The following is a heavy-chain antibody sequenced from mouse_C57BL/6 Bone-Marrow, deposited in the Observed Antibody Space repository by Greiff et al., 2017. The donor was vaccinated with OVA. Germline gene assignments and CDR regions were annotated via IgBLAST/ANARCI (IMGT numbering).Heavy chain of an antibody. CDR1: GYTFTDYE. J-gene: IGHJ4*01. Sequence: VQLVESGAELVRPGASVTLSCKASGYTFTDYEMHWVKQTPVHGLEWIGAIDPETGGTAYNQKFKGKAILTADKSSSTAYMELRSLTSEDSAVYYCTRLITTRYYYAMDYWGQGTSVTVSS. V-gene: IGHV1-15*01. CDR3: TRLITTRYYYAMDY. D-gene: IGHD2-4*01. CDR2: IDPETGGT.